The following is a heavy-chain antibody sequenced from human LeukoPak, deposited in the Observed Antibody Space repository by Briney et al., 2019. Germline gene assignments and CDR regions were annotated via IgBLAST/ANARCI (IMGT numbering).Heavy chain of an antibody. CDR1: GFTFSSYA. J-gene: IGHJ2*01. CDR3: AKAPVYSYGPDWYFDL. D-gene: IGHD5-18*01. CDR2: FSGSGGST. Sequence: GGSLRLSCAVSGFTFSSYAMSWVRQAPGKGLEWISAFSGSGGSTYYADSVKGRFTISRDNSKNTLYLQMNSLRAEDTAVYYCAKAPVYSYGPDWYFDLWGRGTLVTVSS. V-gene: IGHV3-23*01.